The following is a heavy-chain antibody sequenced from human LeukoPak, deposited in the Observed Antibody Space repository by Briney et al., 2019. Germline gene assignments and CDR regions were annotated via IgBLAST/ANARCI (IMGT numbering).Heavy chain of an antibody. Sequence: GGSLRLSCAASGFTFSRYRMHWVRQAPGKGGEWVALIRYDGSNQNYADSVKGRSTISRDSSKNTLYLQMTRLRAEDTALYFCARDLPFGSMSFDDWGQGTLVSVS. CDR3: ARDLPFGSMSFDD. J-gene: IGHJ4*02. CDR1: GFTFSRYR. CDR2: IRYDGSNQ. V-gene: IGHV3-33*08. D-gene: IGHD2/OR15-2a*01.